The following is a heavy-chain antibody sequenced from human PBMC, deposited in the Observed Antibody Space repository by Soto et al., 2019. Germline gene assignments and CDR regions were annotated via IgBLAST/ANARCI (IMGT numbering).Heavy chain of an antibody. V-gene: IGHV3-21*01. CDR2: ISSSSSYI. J-gene: IGHJ6*02. D-gene: IGHD1-1*01. Sequence: GSLRLSCAASGFTFSSYSMNWVRQAPGKGLEWVSSISSSSSYIYYADSVKGRFTISRDNAKNSLYLQMNSLRAEDTAVYYCARDLLSPVNNDLYYYYGMDVWGQGTTVTVSS. CDR1: GFTFSSYS. CDR3: ARDLLSPVNNDLYYYYGMDV.